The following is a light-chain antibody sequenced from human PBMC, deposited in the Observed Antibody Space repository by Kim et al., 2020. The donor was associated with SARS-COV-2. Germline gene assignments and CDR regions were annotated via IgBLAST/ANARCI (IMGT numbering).Light chain of an antibody. V-gene: IGLV1-51*01. CDR1: SSNIGNNY. Sequence: QSVLTQPPSVSAAPGQKVTISCTGSSSNIGNNYVSWYQQRPGTAPKLLIYDNNKRPSGIPDRFSGSKSGTSATLGITGLQTGDEADYYCGKWDSSLSAVVFGGGTQLTVL. CDR2: DNN. J-gene: IGLJ2*01. CDR3: GKWDSSLSAVV.